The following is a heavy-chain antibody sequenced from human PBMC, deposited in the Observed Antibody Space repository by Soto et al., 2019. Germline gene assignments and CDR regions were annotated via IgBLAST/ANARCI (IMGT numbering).Heavy chain of an antibody. CDR2: IIPLFDTA. CDR3: ARDLHSSSPVDWVDP. CDR1: GGTFSSHA. J-gene: IGHJ5*02. Sequence: SLKVSCKASGGTFSSHAINWVRQAPVQGLEWMGRIIPLFDTANYAQKFQGRVTITADESTSTVYMELSSLRSEDTALYYCARDLHSSSPVDWVDPWGQGNLVTVSS. V-gene: IGHV1-69*13. D-gene: IGHD6-13*01.